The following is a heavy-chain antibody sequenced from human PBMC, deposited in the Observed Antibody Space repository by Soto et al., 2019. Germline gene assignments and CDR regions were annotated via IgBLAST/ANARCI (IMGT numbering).Heavy chain of an antibody. CDR2: INHSGST. CDR3: ARARIPKSRIFDY. J-gene: IGHJ4*02. D-gene: IGHD5-18*01. V-gene: IGHV4-34*01. Sequence: QVQLQQWGAGLLKPSETLSLTCAVYGGSFRGYYWSWIRHPPGNGLEWIGEINHSGSTNYNPSLKSRVTLSVDTSKTQFALQLSSVTAANTAVYYCARARIPKSRIFDYWGQGTLVTVSS. CDR1: GGSFRGYY.